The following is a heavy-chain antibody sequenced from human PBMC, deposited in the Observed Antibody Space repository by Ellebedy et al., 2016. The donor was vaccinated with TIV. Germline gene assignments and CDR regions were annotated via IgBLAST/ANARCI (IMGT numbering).Heavy chain of an antibody. Sequence: SETLSLTCTVSGGSISGYYWTWIRQPPGKGLEWIGEIYHSGSTNYNPSLKSRVTISVDKSKNQFSLKLSSVTAADTAVYYCARGGRRWFSDYWGQGTLVTVSS. CDR1: GGSISGYY. J-gene: IGHJ4*02. CDR3: ARGGRRWFSDY. CDR2: IYHSGST. D-gene: IGHD4-23*01. V-gene: IGHV4-59*12.